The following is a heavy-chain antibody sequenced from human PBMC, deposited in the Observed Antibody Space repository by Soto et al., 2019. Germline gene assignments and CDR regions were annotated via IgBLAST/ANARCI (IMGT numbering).Heavy chain of an antibody. V-gene: IGHV1-18*01. D-gene: IGHD3-3*01. CDR2: ISAYNGNT. CDR3: ARAGITIFGVVKGDAFDI. J-gene: IGHJ3*02. CDR1: GYTFTIYG. Sequence: ASVKVSCKASGYTFTIYGIIWVRQAPGQGLEWMGWISAYNGNTNYAQKLQGRVTMTTDTSTSTAYMELRSLRSDDTAVYYCARAGITIFGVVKGDAFDIWGQGTMVTVSS.